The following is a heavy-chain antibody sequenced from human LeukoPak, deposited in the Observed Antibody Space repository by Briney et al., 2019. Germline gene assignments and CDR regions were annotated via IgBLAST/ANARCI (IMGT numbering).Heavy chain of an antibody. Sequence: PWASVKVSCKVSGYTLTELSMHWVRQATGQGLEWMGWMSPNSGNTGYAQKFQGRVTMTRDTSISTAYMELNSLRSEDTAVYYCTSGPPEWGFDLWGRGTLVTVSS. D-gene: IGHD1-14*01. CDR2: MSPNSGNT. CDR3: TSGPPEWGFDL. CDR1: GYTLTELS. V-gene: IGHV1-8*01. J-gene: IGHJ2*01.